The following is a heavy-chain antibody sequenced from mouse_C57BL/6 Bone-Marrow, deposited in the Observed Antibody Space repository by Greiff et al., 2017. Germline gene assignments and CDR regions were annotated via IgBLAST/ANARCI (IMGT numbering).Heavy chain of an antibody. CDR1: GFTFSSYG. D-gene: IGHD2-12*01. CDR2: ISSGGSYT. J-gene: IGHJ3*01. Sequence: DVKLVESGGDLVKPGGSLKLSCAASGFTFSSYGMSWVRQTPDKRLEWVATISSGGSYTYYPDSVKGRFTISRDNAKNTLYLQMSSLKSEDTAMYYCARPPFYDAWFAYWGQGTLVTVSA. V-gene: IGHV5-6*02. CDR3: ARPPFYDAWFAY.